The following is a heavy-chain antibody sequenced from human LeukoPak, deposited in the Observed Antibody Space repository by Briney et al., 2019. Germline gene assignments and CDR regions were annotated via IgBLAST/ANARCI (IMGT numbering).Heavy chain of an antibody. CDR2: ISAYNGNT. D-gene: IGHD2-2*01. V-gene: IGHV1-18*01. CDR3: ASSSQQAEGYCSSTSCYYYYMDV. J-gene: IGHJ6*03. CDR1: GYTFTSYG. Sequence: GASVKVSCKASGYTFTSYGISWVRQAPGQGLEWMGWISAYNGNTNYAQKLQGKVTMTTDTSTSTAYMELRSLRSDDTAVYYCASSSQQAEGYCSSTSCYYYYMDVWGKGTTVTISS.